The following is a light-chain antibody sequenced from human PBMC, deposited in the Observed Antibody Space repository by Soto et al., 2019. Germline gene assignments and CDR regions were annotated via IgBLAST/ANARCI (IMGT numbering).Light chain of an antibody. Sequence: DIQLTQSPSTLSASVGDRVTITCRASQTISTFLAWYQQKPGKAPHLLIYGASSLQSGVLSRFSGSGSGTEFTLSISSLQPDDLGTYYCKQYIGLWTFGQGTKVDLK. CDR2: GAS. CDR1: QTISTF. J-gene: IGKJ1*01. CDR3: KQYIGLWT. V-gene: IGKV1-5*01.